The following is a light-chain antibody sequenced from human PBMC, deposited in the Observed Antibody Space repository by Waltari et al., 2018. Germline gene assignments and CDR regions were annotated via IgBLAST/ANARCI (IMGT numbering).Light chain of an antibody. J-gene: IGKJ3*01. CDR1: QSLVHSNGYSY. CDR2: LGS. CDR3: MQALQTPFT. V-gene: IGKV2-28*01. Sequence: DIVMTQSPLSLLVTPGEPASISCRSSQSLVHSNGYSYLDWYLQKPGQSPQLLIYLGSNRASGVPARFSGSGSGTDFTLKISRVEAEDVGVYYCMQALQTPFTFGPGTKVDIK.